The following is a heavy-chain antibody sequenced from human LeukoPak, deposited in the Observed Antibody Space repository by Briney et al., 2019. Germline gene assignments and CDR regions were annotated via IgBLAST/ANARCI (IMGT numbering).Heavy chain of an antibody. D-gene: IGHD6-13*01. CDR1: GFTFSSYG. CDR3: ATIAAAGTGPFDY. Sequence: GGSLRLSCAASGFTFSSYGMHWVRQAPGRGLEWVAVIWYDGSNKYYADSVKGRFTISRDNSKNTLYLQMNSLRAEDTAVYYCATIAAAGTGPFDYWGQGTLVTVSS. J-gene: IGHJ4*02. V-gene: IGHV3-33*01. CDR2: IWYDGSNK.